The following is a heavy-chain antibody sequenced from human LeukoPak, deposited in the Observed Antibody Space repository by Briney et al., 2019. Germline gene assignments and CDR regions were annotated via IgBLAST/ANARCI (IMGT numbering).Heavy chain of an antibody. D-gene: IGHD2-15*01. Sequence: SETLSLTCTVSGGSLSSSSYYWGWLRQPPGRGLEWLGSIYYSGSTYYNPSLKSRVTKTENTSKKQFSLKLSSVTAADTAVYYCARISCSGGKCYLSAFDIWGQGTMVTVSS. V-gene: IGHV4-39*07. CDR3: ARISCSGGKCYLSAFDI. CDR2: IYYSGST. CDR1: GGSLSSSSYY. J-gene: IGHJ3*02.